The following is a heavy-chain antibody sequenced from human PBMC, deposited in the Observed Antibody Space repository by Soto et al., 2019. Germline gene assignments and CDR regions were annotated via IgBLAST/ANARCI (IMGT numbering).Heavy chain of an antibody. CDR2: ILASGRT. CDR3: TRGTFETTAPFY. V-gene: IGHV4-4*07. J-gene: IGHJ4*02. Sequence: SETLSLTCTVSGGSISNYRWSWVRQPAGKGLEWIGRILASGRTNYNPSLQSRVTMSVDTSKNQFSLKLYSVTAADTAVYYCTRGTFETTAPFYWGQGTLVTVSS. D-gene: IGHD1-7*01. CDR1: GGSISNYR.